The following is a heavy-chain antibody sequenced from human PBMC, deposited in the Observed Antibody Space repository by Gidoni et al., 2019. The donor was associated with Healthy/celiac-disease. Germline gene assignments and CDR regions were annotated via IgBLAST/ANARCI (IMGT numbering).Heavy chain of an antibody. J-gene: IGHJ4*02. CDR3: AMGDYYDSSGLFDY. D-gene: IGHD3-22*01. V-gene: IGHV4-61*01. CDR2: IYYSGIT. Sequence: QVQLQESGPGLVRPSETLSLTCTVAGGSVSSGSYYWSWIRQPPGKGLEWIGYIYYSGITNYNPSLKSRVTISVDTSKNQFSLKLSSVTAADTAVYYCAMGDYYDSSGLFDYWGQGTLVTVSS. CDR1: GGSVSSGSYY.